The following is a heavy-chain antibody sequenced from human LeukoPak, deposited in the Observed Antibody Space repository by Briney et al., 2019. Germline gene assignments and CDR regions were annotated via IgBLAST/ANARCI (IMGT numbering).Heavy chain of an antibody. J-gene: IGHJ4*02. V-gene: IGHV7-4-1*02. CDR1: GYSFTGSA. CDR3: ARSQTYGDHPPFDY. CDR2: INTNTGNP. Sequence: ASVKVSCKASGYSFTGSAMNWVRQAPGQGLECMGWINTNTGNPTYAQGFTGRFVFSLDTSVSTAYIQISSLKTEDTAVYFCARSQTYGDHPPFDYWGQGTLVTVSS. D-gene: IGHD4-17*01.